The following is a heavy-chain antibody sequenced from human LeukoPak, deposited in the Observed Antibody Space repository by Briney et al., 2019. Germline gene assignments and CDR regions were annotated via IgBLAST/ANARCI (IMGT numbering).Heavy chain of an antibody. CDR1: GGSISSGDYH. V-gene: IGHV4-30-4*01. CDR2: IYYSGST. D-gene: IGHD4-17*01. Sequence: SETLSLTCTVSGGSISSGDYHWSWIRQPPGKGLEWIGYIYYSGSTYYNPSLKSRVTISVDTSKNQFSLKLSSVTAADTAVYYCARAGRSVTRYFDYWGQGTLVTVSS. J-gene: IGHJ4*02. CDR3: ARAGRSVTRYFDY.